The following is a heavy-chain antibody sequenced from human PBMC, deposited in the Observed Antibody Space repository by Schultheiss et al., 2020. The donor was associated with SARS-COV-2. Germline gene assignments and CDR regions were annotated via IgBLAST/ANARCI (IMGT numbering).Heavy chain of an antibody. Sequence: ASVKVSCKASGYTFTSYGISWVRQAPGQGLEWMGWINPNSGGTNYAQKFQGWVTMTRDTSISTAYMELSRLRSDDTAVYYCARDGSGSYVGGMDVWGQGTTVTVSS. V-gene: IGHV1-2*04. D-gene: IGHD3-10*01. J-gene: IGHJ6*02. CDR1: GYTFTSYG. CDR3: ARDGSGSYVGGMDV. CDR2: INPNSGGT.